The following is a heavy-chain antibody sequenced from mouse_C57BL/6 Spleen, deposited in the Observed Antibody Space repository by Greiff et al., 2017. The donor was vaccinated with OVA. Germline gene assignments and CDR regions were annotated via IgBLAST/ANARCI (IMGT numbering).Heavy chain of an antibody. D-gene: IGHD3-3*01. CDR2: IYPRSGNT. Sequence: QVQLQQSGAELARPGASVKLSCKASGYTFTSYGISWVKQRTGQGLEWIGEIYPRSGNTYYNEKFKGKATLTADKSSSTAYMELRSLTSDDSAVYFCARGGTNYAMDYWGQGTSVTVSS. CDR3: ARGGTNYAMDY. CDR1: GYTFTSYG. V-gene: IGHV1-81*01. J-gene: IGHJ4*01.